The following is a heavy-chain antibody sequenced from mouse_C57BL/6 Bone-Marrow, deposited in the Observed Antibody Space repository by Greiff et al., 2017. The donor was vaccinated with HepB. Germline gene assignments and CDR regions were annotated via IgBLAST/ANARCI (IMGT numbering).Heavy chain of an antibody. V-gene: IGHV1-55*01. CDR1: GYTFTSYW. J-gene: IGHJ3*01. D-gene: IGHD3-2*02. CDR3: ARWGGQLRVEFAY. Sequence: QVQLQQPGAELVKPGASVKMSCKASGYTFTSYWITWVKQRPGQGLEWIGDIYPGSGSTNYNEKFKSKATLTVDTSSSTAYMQLSSLTSEDSAVYYCARWGGQLRVEFAYWGQGTLVTVAA. CDR2: IYPGSGST.